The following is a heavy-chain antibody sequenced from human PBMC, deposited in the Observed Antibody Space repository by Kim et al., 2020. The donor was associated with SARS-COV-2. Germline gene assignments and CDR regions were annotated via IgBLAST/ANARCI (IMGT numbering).Heavy chain of an antibody. CDR1: EFTFSTFC. V-gene: IGHV3-23*01. CDR3: SNIRWSRDYYLDV. J-gene: IGHJ6*03. CDR2: LNNNGAYT. Sequence: GGSLRLSCTASEFTFSTFCMHWVRQAPGKGLVWVSPLNNNGAYTYYADSVKGRFTISRDNSKNTLYLQMNSLRAEDTAVYHCSNIRWSRDYYLDV. D-gene: IGHD2-15*01.